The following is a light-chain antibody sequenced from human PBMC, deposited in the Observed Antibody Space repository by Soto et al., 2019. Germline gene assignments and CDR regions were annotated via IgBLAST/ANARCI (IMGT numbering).Light chain of an antibody. Sequence: QSVLTQPASVSGSPEQSTTISCTGTSSDVGSYDLVSWYQQYPGKAPKLMIYEVSERPSGVSNRFSGSKSGNTASLTISGLLAEDEADYYCCSYAGSSAFPFVFGTGTRSPS. J-gene: IGLJ1*01. CDR2: EVS. CDR3: CSYAGSSAFPFV. CDR1: SSDVGSYDL. V-gene: IGLV2-23*02.